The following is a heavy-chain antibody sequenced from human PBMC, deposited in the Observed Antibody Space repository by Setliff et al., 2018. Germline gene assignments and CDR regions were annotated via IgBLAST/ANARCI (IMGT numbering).Heavy chain of an antibody. V-gene: IGHV3-33*01. Sequence: GESLKISCAASGFTFNTHAMHWVRQAPGKGLEWVAMIWADPNSNTKYYADSVKGRFSVSRGNSRNTVFLQMTGLRAEDTALYYCTRDPPGSGWSFDYWGQGALVTVSS. J-gene: IGHJ4*02. CDR3: TRDPPGSGWSFDY. D-gene: IGHD6-19*01. CDR2: IWADPNSNTK. CDR1: GFTFNTHA.